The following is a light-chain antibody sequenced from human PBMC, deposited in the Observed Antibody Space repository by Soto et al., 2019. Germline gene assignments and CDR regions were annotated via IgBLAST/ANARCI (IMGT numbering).Light chain of an antibody. Sequence: EIVMTQSPATLSVSPGERATLSCRASQSVSSNLAWYQLKPGQAPRLLIYGASTRATAIPARFSGSGSGTEFTLTISSLQSEDFAVYYCQPYNNWPPVYTFGQGTKLEI. CDR1: QSVSSN. J-gene: IGKJ2*01. CDR3: QPYNNWPPVYT. CDR2: GAS. V-gene: IGKV3-15*01.